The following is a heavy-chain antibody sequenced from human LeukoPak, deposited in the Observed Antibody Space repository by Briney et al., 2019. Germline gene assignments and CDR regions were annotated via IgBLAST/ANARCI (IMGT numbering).Heavy chain of an antibody. Sequence: EAGGSLRLSCAASGFTFSSYEMNWVRQAPGKGLEWVANIKQDGSEKYYVDSVKGRFTISRDNAKKSLYLQMNSLRAEDTAVYYCARTMVRGVKATFDYWGQGTLVTVSS. D-gene: IGHD3-10*01. V-gene: IGHV3-7*01. J-gene: IGHJ4*02. CDR3: ARTMVRGVKATFDY. CDR1: GFTFSSYE. CDR2: IKQDGSEK.